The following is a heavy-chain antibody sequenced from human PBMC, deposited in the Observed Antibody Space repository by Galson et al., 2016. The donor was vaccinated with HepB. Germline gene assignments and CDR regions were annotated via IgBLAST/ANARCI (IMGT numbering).Heavy chain of an antibody. J-gene: IGHJ6*02. D-gene: IGHD2-2*01. CDR1: GFIFNIYA. CDR3: ARDLVPAAQQYFFGMDV. V-gene: IGHV3-30*04. Sequence: SLRLSCAASGFIFNIYAIHWVRQAPGKGLEWVSVISSDGNKTYYSDSLQGRFTITRDDSNNTVYMQMIDLRPEDTAIYYCARDLVPAAQQYFFGMDVWGQGTTVTVSS. CDR2: ISSDGNKT.